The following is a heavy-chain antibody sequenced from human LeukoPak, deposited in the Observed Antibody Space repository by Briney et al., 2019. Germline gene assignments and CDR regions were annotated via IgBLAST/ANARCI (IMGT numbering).Heavy chain of an antibody. CDR1: GFTFSNYA. CDR2: ISLSGGDI. Sequence: SGASLRLSCAASGFTFSNYAMTWVRQAPGKGLEWVSAISLSGGDIYYADSVKGRLSISRDNSKNTLYLQMNSLRAEDTAVYYCARGGGMDVWGQGTTVTVSS. J-gene: IGHJ6*02. V-gene: IGHV3-23*01. CDR3: ARGGGMDV.